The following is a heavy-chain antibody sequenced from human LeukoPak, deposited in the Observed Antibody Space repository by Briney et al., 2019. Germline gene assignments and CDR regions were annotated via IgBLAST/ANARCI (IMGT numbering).Heavy chain of an antibody. CDR3: AREDYSQNWFDP. Sequence: GGSLRLSCAASGFTFSSYAMNWVRQAPGKGLEWVSSISSSSSYIYYADSVKGRFTISRDNAKNSLCLQMNSLRAEDTAVYYCAREDYSQNWFDPWGRGTLVTVSS. CDR1: GFTFSSYA. V-gene: IGHV3-21*06. J-gene: IGHJ5*02. CDR2: ISSSSSYI. D-gene: IGHD4-11*01.